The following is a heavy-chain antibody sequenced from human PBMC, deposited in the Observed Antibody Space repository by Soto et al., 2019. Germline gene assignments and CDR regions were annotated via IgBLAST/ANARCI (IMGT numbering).Heavy chain of an antibody. D-gene: IGHD5-18*01. CDR3: AKDSATHFRGYSHPAP. CDR1: GFTFSTYG. Sequence: PGGSLRLSCAASGFTFSTYGMHWVRQAPGKGLEWVSVISHDGTNYYYADSVKGRFTISRDNSKNTVYLQMDSLRAEDTAVYYCAKDSATHFRGYSHPAPWGQGILVTVSS. J-gene: IGHJ5*02. CDR2: ISHDGTNY. V-gene: IGHV3-30*18.